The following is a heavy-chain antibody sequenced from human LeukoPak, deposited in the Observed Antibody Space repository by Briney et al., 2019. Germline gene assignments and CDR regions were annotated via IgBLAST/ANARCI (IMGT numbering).Heavy chain of an antibody. CDR3: TRVGYIDEGIDY. CDR1: GFPFSSYW. J-gene: IGHJ4*02. V-gene: IGHV3-7*04. D-gene: IGHD5-24*01. Sequence: GGSLRLSCVASGFPFSSYWMTWVRQAPGKGLEWVANIKQDGSKKSYVGSVKGRFTISRDNAKNSLYLQMNSLRAEDTAIYYCTRVGYIDEGIDYWGQGTLVTVSS. CDR2: IKQDGSKK.